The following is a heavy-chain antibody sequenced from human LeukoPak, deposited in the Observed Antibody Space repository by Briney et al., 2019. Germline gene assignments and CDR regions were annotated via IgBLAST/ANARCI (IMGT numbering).Heavy chain of an antibody. D-gene: IGHD1-1*01. J-gene: IGHJ5*02. CDR2: IHASGST. CDR3: ARENRDDSDNRGGFFDL. CDR1: GGFISNYY. Sequence: SETLSLTCNVSGGFISNYYWSWIRQPAGKGLEWIGRIHASGSTNYSPSLKRRVSMSLDTSKIQLSLKLKSVTAADTAIYYCARENRDDSDNRGGFFDLWGQGTPVTVSS. V-gene: IGHV4-4*07.